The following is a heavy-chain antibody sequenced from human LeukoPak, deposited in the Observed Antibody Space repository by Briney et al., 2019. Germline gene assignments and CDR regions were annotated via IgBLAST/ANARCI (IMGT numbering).Heavy chain of an antibody. CDR2: ISSSSSTI. CDR3: ARDLSSGWYGAAFDI. CDR1: GFTFSSYS. J-gene: IGHJ3*02. V-gene: IGHV3-48*02. Sequence: GGSLRLSCAASGFTFSSYSMTWVRQAPGKGLEWVSYISSSSSTIYYADSVKGRFTISRDNAKNSLYLRMNSLRDEDTAVYYCARDLSSGWYGAAFDIWGQGTMVTVSS. D-gene: IGHD6-19*01.